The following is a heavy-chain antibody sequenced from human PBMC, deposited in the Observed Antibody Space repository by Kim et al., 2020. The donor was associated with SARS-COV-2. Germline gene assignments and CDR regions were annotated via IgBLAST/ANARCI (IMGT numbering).Heavy chain of an antibody. V-gene: IGHV3-9*01. CDR3: AKAVTTVVTPDAFDI. CDR2: ISWNSGSI. Sequence: GGSLRLSCAASGFTFDDYAMHWVRQAPGKGLEWVSGISWNSGSIGYADSVKGRFTISRDNAKNSLYLQMNSLRAEDTALYYCAKAVTTVVTPDAFDIWGQGTMVTVSS. CDR1: GFTFDDYA. J-gene: IGHJ3*02. D-gene: IGHD4-17*01.